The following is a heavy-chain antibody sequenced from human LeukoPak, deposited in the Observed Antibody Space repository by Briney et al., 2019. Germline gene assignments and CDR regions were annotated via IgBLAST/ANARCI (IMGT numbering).Heavy chain of an antibody. D-gene: IGHD3-22*01. CDR2: ISSSSSYI. CDR3: AKDPPYYDTLDAFDI. J-gene: IGHJ3*02. Sequence: PGGSLRLSCAASGFTFSSYSMNWVRQAPGKGLEWVSSISSSSSYIYYADSVKGRFTISRDNSKNTLYLQMNSLRAEDTAVYYCAKDPPYYDTLDAFDIWGQGTMVTVSS. V-gene: IGHV3-21*04. CDR1: GFTFSSYS.